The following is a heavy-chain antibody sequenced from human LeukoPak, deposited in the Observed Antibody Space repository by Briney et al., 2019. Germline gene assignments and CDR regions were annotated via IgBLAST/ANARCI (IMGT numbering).Heavy chain of an antibody. CDR1: GFTFSNAW. CDR2: SRDKGNRYTA. V-gene: IGHV3-72*01. J-gene: IGHJ4*02. CDR3: TRLGIAPRDFDY. D-gene: IGHD6-6*01. Sequence: GGSLRLSCAASGFTFSNAWMSWVRQAPGKGLEWVGRSRDKGNRYTAAYAVSVRGRFTISRDDSKNSLYLQMNSLKIEDTAVYYCTRLGIAPRDFDYWGQGTLVTVSS.